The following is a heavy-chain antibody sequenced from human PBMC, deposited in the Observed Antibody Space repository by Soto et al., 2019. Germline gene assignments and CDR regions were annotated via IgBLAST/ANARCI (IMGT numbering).Heavy chain of an antibody. CDR3: ARDRRGMGGYCSGGSCYEDTARSNDAFDI. Sequence: SETLSLTCTVSGGSISSYYWSWIRQPAGKGLEWIGRIYTSGSTNYNPSLKSRVTMSVDTSKNQFSLKLSSVTAADTAGYYCARDRRGMGGYCSGGSCYEDTARSNDAFDIWRQRTMVGVSS. CDR1: GGSISSYY. D-gene: IGHD2-15*01. J-gene: IGHJ3*02. CDR2: IYTSGST. V-gene: IGHV4-4*07.